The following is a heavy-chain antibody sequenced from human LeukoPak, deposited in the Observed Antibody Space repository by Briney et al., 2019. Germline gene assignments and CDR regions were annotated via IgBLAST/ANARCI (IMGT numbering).Heavy chain of an antibody. J-gene: IGHJ4*02. V-gene: IGHV3-33*08. Sequence: GGSLRLSCAASGFTFSSYGMHWVRQAPGKGLEWVALIWYDGSYKYYADSVKGRFTISRDNSKNTLYLQMNSLRAEDTAVYYCAREYYDSSDYPRQHYFDYWGQGTLVTVSS. D-gene: IGHD3-22*01. CDR2: IWYDGSYK. CDR3: AREYYDSSDYPRQHYFDY. CDR1: GFTFSSYG.